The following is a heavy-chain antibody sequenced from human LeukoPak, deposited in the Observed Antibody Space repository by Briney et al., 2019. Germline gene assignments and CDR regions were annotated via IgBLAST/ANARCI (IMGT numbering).Heavy chain of an antibody. Sequence: SQTLSLTCAISGDSVSSNSAAWNWIWQSPSRGLEWLGRTYYRSKWNNDYAVSVKSRITINPDTSKNQFSLQLNSVTPEDTAVYYCARGTMIVVVKEDYWGQGTLVTVSS. CDR1: GDSVSSNSAA. J-gene: IGHJ4*02. D-gene: IGHD3-22*01. V-gene: IGHV6-1*01. CDR3: ARGTMIVVVKEDY. CDR2: TYYRSKWNN.